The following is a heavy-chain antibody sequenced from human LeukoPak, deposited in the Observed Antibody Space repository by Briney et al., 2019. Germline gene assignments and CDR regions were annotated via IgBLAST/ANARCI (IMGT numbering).Heavy chain of an antibody. CDR3: AKALTGIAAAGPDY. Sequence: QPGRSLRLSCAASGFTFDDYAMHWVRQAPGKGLEWVSGISWNSGSIGYADSVKGRLTISRDNAKNSLYLQMNSLRAEDTALYYCAKALTGIAAAGPDYWGQGTLVTVSS. D-gene: IGHD6-13*01. V-gene: IGHV3-9*01. J-gene: IGHJ4*02. CDR2: ISWNSGSI. CDR1: GFTFDDYA.